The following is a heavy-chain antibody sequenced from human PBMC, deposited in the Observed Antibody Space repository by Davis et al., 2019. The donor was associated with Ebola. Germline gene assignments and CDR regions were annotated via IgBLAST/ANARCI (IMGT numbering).Heavy chain of an antibody. CDR3: ARGSRYSSSWRCFDL. CDR2: INHSGST. J-gene: IGHJ2*01. Sequence: MPGGSLRLSCAVYGGSFSGYYWSWIRQPPGKGLEWIGEINHSGSTNYNPSLKSRVTISVDTSKNQFSLKLSSVTAADTAVYYCARGSRYSSSWRCFDLWGRGTLVTVSS. V-gene: IGHV4-34*01. D-gene: IGHD6-13*01. CDR1: GGSFSGYY.